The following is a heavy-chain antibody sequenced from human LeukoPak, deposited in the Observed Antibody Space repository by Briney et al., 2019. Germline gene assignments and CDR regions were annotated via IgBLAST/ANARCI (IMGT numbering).Heavy chain of an antibody. J-gene: IGHJ6*03. Sequence: PSETLSLTCTVSGGSITSYYWSWIRQSAGKGLEWIGRIYITGSTTYNPSLKSRVTMSLDTSKNQFSLKLSSVTAADTAVYYCTRGSIAYYYMDVWGKGTTVTISS. D-gene: IGHD3-22*01. V-gene: IGHV4-4*07. CDR2: IYITGST. CDR3: TRGSIAYYYMDV. CDR1: GGSITSYY.